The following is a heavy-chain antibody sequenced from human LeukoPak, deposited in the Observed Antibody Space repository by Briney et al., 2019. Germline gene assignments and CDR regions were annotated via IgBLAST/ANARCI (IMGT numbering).Heavy chain of an antibody. D-gene: IGHD3-10*01. CDR2: LSYDGTSK. J-gene: IGHJ4*02. CDR1: GFTFSSYA. Sequence: GRSLRLSCAASGFTFSSYAMHWVRQAPGKGLEWVAVLSYDGTSKYYADSVKGRFTISRDKPKNTLYLQMNSLRAEDTAVYYCAAGEFFDYWGQGTLVTVSS. CDR3: AAGEFFDY. V-gene: IGHV3-30-3*01.